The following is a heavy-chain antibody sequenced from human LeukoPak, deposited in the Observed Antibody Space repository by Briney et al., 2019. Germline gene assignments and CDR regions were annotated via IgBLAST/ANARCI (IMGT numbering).Heavy chain of an antibody. D-gene: IGHD1-26*01. J-gene: IGHJ4*02. CDR2: ISTSGGLSSI. CDR3: ARAGVGATLDY. Sequence: GGSLRLSCAASGFIFSSFSVNWVRQAPGKGLEWVSSISTSGGLSSIYYADSVKGRFTISRDNSKNTLYLQMNSLRAEDTAVYYCARAGVGATLDYWGQGTLVTVSS. V-gene: IGHV3-21*01. CDR1: GFIFSSFS.